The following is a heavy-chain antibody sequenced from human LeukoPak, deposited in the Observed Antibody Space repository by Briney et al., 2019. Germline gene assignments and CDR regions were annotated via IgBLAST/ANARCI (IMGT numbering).Heavy chain of an antibody. CDR2: VSASGVST. Sequence: PGGSLRLSCAATGFTFSSYAMSWVRQAPGKGLDWISAVSASGVSTYYADSVNGRFTISRDNSKNTLYLEMNRPRAENTPVFYCARACSGGTCYLAAFNVWGQGTMVTV. CDR1: GFTFSSYA. D-gene: IGHD2-15*01. J-gene: IGHJ3*01. CDR3: ARACSGGTCYLAAFNV. V-gene: IGHV3-23*01.